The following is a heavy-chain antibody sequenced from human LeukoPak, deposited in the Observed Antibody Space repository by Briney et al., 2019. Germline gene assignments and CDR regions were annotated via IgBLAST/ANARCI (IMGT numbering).Heavy chain of an antibody. CDR3: ATGGTRITIFGVVTLDY. V-gene: IGHV3-53*01. Sequence: GGSLRLSCAASGFTVSSNYMSWVRQAPGKGLEWGSVIYSGGSTYYADSVKGRFTISRDNSKNTLYLQMNSLRAEDTAVYYCATGGTRITIFGVVTLDYWGQGTLVTVSS. D-gene: IGHD3-3*01. CDR2: IYSGGST. CDR1: GFTVSSNY. J-gene: IGHJ4*02.